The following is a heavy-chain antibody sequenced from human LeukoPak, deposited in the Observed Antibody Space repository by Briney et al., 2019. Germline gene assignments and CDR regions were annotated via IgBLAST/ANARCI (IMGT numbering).Heavy chain of an antibody. CDR1: GGSISSGDYY. CDR2: IYYSGST. D-gene: IGHD3-16*01. Sequence: PSETLSLTCTVSGGSISSGDYYWSWIRRPPGKGLEWIGYIYYSGSTYYNPSLKSRVTISVDTSKNQFSLKLSSVTAADTAVYYCASRVGEITGFDPGGQGTLVTVSS. CDR3: ASRVGEITGFDP. V-gene: IGHV4-30-4*01. J-gene: IGHJ5*02.